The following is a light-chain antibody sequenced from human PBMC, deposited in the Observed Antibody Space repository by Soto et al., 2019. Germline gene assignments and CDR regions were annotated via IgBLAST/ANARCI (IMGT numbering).Light chain of an antibody. CDR1: QSVSSN. J-gene: IGKJ2*01. CDR3: QQYNNWPDT. CDR2: GAS. Sequence: EIVMTQSPATLSVSPGERATLSCRASQSVSSNLAWYQQKPGQAPRLLIYGASTRATGIPARFSGSGSGTKFSLTISSLQDEDFAVYYCQQYNNWPDTFGQGTKLEIK. V-gene: IGKV3-15*01.